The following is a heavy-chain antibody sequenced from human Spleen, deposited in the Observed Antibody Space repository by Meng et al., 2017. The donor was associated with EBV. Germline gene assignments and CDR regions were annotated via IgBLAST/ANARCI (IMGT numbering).Heavy chain of an antibody. D-gene: IGHD6-13*01. CDR1: GFSLSDYY. CDR2: ISIRSTTI. V-gene: IGHV3-11*01. CDR3: ARGAAAAPDY. Sequence: VEGVEPGGGLVKPGGSRRLSCAASGFSLSDYYMSWIRQAPGKGLEWVSYISIRSTTINYADSVKGRFTISRDNAKNSLYLQMNSLRVEDTAVYYCARGAAAAPDYWGQGTLVTVSS. J-gene: IGHJ4*02.